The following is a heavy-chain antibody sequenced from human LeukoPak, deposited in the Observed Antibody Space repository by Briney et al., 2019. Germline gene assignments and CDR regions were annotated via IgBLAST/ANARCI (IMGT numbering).Heavy chain of an antibody. V-gene: IGHV3-33*01. D-gene: IGHD2-2*02. Sequence: GGSLRLSCAASGFTFSSYGMHWVRQAPGKGLEWVAVIWYDGSNKYYADSVKGRFTISRDNSKNTLYLQMNSLRAEDTAVYYCARSPEIVPAAIAYWGQGTLVTVSS. CDR2: IWYDGSNK. J-gene: IGHJ4*02. CDR3: ARSPEIVPAAIAY. CDR1: GFTFSSYG.